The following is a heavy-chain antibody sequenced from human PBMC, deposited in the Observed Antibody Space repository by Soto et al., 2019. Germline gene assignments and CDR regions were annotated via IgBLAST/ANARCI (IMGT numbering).Heavy chain of an antibody. Sequence: TLSLTCTVSGASISSGFYYWTWIRQFPGKGLEWIGYIYYRGSTYYNPSLKSRVTMSIDTSKNQFSLKLTSVTAADTAVYYCARAQWERLPFDQWGQGTLVTLSS. V-gene: IGHV4-31*03. D-gene: IGHD1-26*01. J-gene: IGHJ4*02. CDR2: IYYRGST. CDR3: ARAQWERLPFDQ. CDR1: GASISSGFYY.